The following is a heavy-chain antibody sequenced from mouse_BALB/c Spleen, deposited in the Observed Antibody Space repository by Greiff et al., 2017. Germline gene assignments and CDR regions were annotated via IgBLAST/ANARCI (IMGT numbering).Heavy chain of an antibody. J-gene: IGHJ1*01. V-gene: IGHV1-80*01. Sequence: QVQLQQSGAELVRPGSSVKISCKASGYAFSGYWMNWVKQRPGQGLEWIGQIYPGDGDTNYNGKFKGKATLTADKSSSTAYMQLSSLTSEDSAVYFCAREGDGYYGYFDVWGAGTTVTVSS. CDR2: IYPGDGDT. CDR3: AREGDGYYGYFDV. CDR1: GYAFSGYW. D-gene: IGHD2-3*01.